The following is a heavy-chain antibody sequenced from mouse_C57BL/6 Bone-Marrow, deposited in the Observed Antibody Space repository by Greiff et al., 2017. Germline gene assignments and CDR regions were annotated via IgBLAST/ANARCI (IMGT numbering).Heavy chain of an antibody. Sequence: EVKLVESGGGLVKPGGSLKLSCAASGFTFSDYGMHWVRQAPEKGLEWVAYISSGSSTIYYADTVKGRFTISRDNAKNTLFLQMTSLRSEDTAMYYCARRSYCGSSHDYWGQGTTLTVSS. V-gene: IGHV5-17*01. CDR2: ISSGSSTI. CDR1: GFTFSDYG. D-gene: IGHD1-1*01. CDR3: ARRSYCGSSHDY. J-gene: IGHJ2*01.